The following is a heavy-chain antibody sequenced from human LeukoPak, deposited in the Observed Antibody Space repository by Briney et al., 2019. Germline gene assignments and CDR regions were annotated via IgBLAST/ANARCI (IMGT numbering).Heavy chain of an antibody. CDR1: GFTFSSYS. CDR2: ISSSSSTI. J-gene: IGHJ4*02. CDR3: ARALRYFDWLPSTFDY. V-gene: IGHV3-48*01. Sequence: PGGSLRLSCAASGFTFSSYSMNWVRQAPGKGLEWVSYISSSSSTIYYADSVKGRFTISRDNAKNSLYLQMNSLRAEDTAVYYCARALRYFDWLPSTFDYWGQGTLVTVSS. D-gene: IGHD3-9*01.